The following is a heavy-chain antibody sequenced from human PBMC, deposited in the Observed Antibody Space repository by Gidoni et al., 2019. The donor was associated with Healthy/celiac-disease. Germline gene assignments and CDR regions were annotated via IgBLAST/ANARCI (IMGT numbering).Heavy chain of an antibody. V-gene: IGHV3-23*01. D-gene: IGHD6-6*01. Sequence: EVQLLESGGGLVQPGGSLRLSCAASGFTFRSSAISLVPPAPGKGLEWVSAISGSGGSTYYADSVKGRFTISRDNSKNTLYLQMNSLRAEDTAVYYCAKAFPPYSSSSGLVDYYYYGMDVWGQGTTVTVSS. CDR1: GFTFRSSA. CDR3: AKAFPPYSSSSGLVDYYYYGMDV. J-gene: IGHJ6*02. CDR2: ISGSGGST.